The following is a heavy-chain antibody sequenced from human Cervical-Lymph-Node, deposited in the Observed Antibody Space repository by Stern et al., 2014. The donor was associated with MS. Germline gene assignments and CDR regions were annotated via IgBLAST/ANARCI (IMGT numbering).Heavy chain of an antibody. CDR1: GFSVATAGVG. Sequence: QITLKESGPTLVKPTQTVTLTCTLSGFSVATAGVGVGWIRQPPGKALEWLSVNYWDDDNLYSPSLKNRLTIIKDPSKNQVVLTMTNVDPVDTATYYCAHSRVKYCRGGTCYSSLFDYWGQGTLVTVSS. J-gene: IGHJ4*02. V-gene: IGHV2-5*02. CDR2: NYWDDDN. D-gene: IGHD2-15*01. CDR3: AHSRVKYCRGGTCYSSLFDY.